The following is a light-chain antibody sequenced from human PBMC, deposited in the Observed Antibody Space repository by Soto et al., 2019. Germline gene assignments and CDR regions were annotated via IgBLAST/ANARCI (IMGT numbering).Light chain of an antibody. J-gene: IGKJ4*01. CDR2: AAS. CDR1: QSISNW. V-gene: IGKV1-5*01. Sequence: DVQMTQSPSTLSASIGDRVTITCRASQSISNWLAWYQQKPGKAPKLLIYAASSLQSGVPSRFRGSGSGIDFTLTINSMQSDDFATYFCQPYNSYAVTFGGGTKGEMK. CDR3: QPYNSYAVT.